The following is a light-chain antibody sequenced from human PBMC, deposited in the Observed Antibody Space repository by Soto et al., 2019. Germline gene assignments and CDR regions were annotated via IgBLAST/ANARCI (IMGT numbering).Light chain of an antibody. V-gene: IGKV3-20*01. Sequence: EIVLTQSPGTLSLSPGEGATLSCRASQGVSSRYLAWYQQKPGQAPRLLIYGASSRATGIPDRFSGSGSGTDFTLTITSLEPEDFAVYYCQQYGSSPPVTFGGGTKVEIK. CDR2: GAS. CDR3: QQYGSSPPVT. J-gene: IGKJ4*01. CDR1: QGVSSRY.